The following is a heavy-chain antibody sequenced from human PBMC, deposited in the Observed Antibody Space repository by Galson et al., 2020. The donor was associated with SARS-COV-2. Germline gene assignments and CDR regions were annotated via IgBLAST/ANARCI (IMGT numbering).Heavy chain of an antibody. CDR2: ISQNSADI. CDR3: ARDRVARILLTAEVYYYYGMDV. V-gene: IGHV3-11*06. CDR1: GFSFSDYY. D-gene: IGHD2-15*01. Sequence: GGSLRLSCTASGFSFSDYYMSWIRQAPGKGLEYISYISQNSADIYYVDSVKGRFTISRDNAKNSLYLQMNSLRAEDTAVYYCARDRVARILLTAEVYYYYGMDVWGQGTTVTVSS. J-gene: IGHJ6*02.